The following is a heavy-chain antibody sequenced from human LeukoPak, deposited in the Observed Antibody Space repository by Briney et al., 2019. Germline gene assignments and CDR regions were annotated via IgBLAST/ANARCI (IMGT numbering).Heavy chain of an antibody. V-gene: IGHV3-69-1*01. CDR1: GFTFSSYA. Sequence: GGSLRLSRVGLGFTFSSYAMNWVRQAPGKGLEWVSSISSNNNVYYADSVKGRFTISRDNAKNSLSLQMNSLRGEDTAVYYCGREDCNNVRCYGASDAWGQGTLVTVSS. CDR2: ISSNNNV. J-gene: IGHJ5*02. D-gene: IGHD2-2*01. CDR3: GREDCNNVRCYGASDA.